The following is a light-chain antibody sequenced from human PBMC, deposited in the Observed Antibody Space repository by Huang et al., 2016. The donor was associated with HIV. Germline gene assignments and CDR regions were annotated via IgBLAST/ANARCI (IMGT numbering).Light chain of an antibody. J-gene: IGKJ5*01. Sequence: EIVLTQSPATLSLSPGERVTLSCRASQSISSYLAWYQQKPGQAPRLRIYGASNRATGIPARFSGSGSGTDFTLTISSLEPEDFAVYYCQQRTNWPPVTFGQGTRLEIK. CDR3: QQRTNWPPVT. V-gene: IGKV3-11*01. CDR1: QSISSY. CDR2: GAS.